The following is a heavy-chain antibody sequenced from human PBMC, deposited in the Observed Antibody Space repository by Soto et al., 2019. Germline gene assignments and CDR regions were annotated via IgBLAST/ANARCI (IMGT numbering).Heavy chain of an antibody. CDR3: ARDWGIAAAGIAAFDI. CDR2: ISSSSSTI. D-gene: IGHD6-13*01. Sequence: GGSLRLSCAASGFTFSSYSMNWVRQAPGKGLEWVSYISSSSSTIYYADSVKGRFTISRDNAKNSLYLQMNSLRAEDTAVYYCARDWGIAAAGIAAFDIWGQGTMVTVSS. CDR1: GFTFSSYS. V-gene: IGHV3-48*01. J-gene: IGHJ3*02.